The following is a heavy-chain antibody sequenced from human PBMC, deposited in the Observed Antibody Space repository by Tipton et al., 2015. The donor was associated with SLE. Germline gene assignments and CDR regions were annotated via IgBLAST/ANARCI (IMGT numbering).Heavy chain of an antibody. Sequence: QLVQSGAEVKKPGESLKISCKGSGYSFTDYWIGWVRQMPGKGLEWMGIIYPADSDTRYSPSFQGQVTISADKSISTAYLHWSSLKASDTAMYFCARLITVGAKEARGFDYWGQGTLVTVSS. V-gene: IGHV5-51*01. D-gene: IGHD4/OR15-4a*01. CDR3: ARLITVGAKEARGFDY. J-gene: IGHJ4*02. CDR2: IYPADSDT. CDR1: GYSFTDYW.